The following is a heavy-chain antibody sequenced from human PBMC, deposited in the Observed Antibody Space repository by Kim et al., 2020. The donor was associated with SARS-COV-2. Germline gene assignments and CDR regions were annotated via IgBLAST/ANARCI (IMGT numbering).Heavy chain of an antibody. Sequence: SETLSLTCLVSGGSVHTTAYFWDWIRQPPGKGLEWIGTVYYTGTTFYNSALKSRVTISVDTSNNRFSLSLRSVTTTDTALYYCARHDGSYYWGPWGQGTLVTVSS. CDR1: GGSVHTTAYF. J-gene: IGHJ1*01. CDR3: ARHDGSYYWGP. D-gene: IGHD3-10*01. CDR2: VYYTGTT. V-gene: IGHV4-39*01.